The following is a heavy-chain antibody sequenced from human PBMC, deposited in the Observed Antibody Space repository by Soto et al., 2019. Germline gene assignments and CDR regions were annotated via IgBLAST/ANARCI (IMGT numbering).Heavy chain of an antibody. CDR3: ARDDDDYTFDS. CDR1: GFTFNTYA. Sequence: GGSLRLSCAASGFTFNTYAMSWVRQAPGKGLEWVSGISVSGITTYYADSVKGRFTISRDNSKNRLYLQMSSLRVEDTAVYYCARDDDDYTFDSWGQGTLVTVSS. J-gene: IGHJ4*02. CDR2: ISVSGITT. D-gene: IGHD4-4*01. V-gene: IGHV3-23*01.